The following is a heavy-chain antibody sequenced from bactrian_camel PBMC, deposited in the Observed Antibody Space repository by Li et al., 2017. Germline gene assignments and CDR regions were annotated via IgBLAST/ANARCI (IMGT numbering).Heavy chain of an antibody. J-gene: IGHJ4*01. CDR3: AAGRTSTLSPVRYTY. Sequence: HVQLVESGGGSVQAGGSLTLSCTVSGLTFSDSNMAWYRQGPGNECDFVSSIETNGKTAYDDTVKGRFTISRDNDKNTLYLQMNNLQVEDTAMYYCAAGRTSTLSPVRYTYWGQGTQVTVS. CDR2: IETNGKT. D-gene: IGHD4*01. V-gene: IGHV3S60*01. CDR1: GLTFSDSN.